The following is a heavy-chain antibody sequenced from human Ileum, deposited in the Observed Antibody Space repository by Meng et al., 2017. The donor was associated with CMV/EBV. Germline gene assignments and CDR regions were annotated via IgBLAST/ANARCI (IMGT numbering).Heavy chain of an antibody. J-gene: IGHJ4*02. CDR3: ASGKSNLEY. CDR2: FNHYGST. Sequence: VLLQQGGLGLFRPSWTRSLTCAGYGWTCSGYYWRWIRQGPGKMLEWIGDFNHYGSTNYNPSLKSRVTISVDPTKNQFSLTLISVTAAETAVYYCASGKSNLEYWGQGTLVTVSS. V-gene: IGHV4-34*01. D-gene: IGHD4-11*01. CDR1: GWTCSGYY.